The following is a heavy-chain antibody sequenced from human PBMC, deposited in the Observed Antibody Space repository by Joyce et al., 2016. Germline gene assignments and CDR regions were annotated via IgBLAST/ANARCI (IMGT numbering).Heavy chain of an antibody. D-gene: IGHD1/OR15-1a*01. CDR1: GFSFITHH. Sequence: EVQLVESGGGLVQPGGSLRLSCAASGFSFITHHMTWVRLPTGKGLEGVANINQDGSAKFYVDSVKGRFTISRDNAKNSVFLQMNSLSTDDTAVYYCAKNWNTDYWGQGTLVTVSS. J-gene: IGHJ4*02. V-gene: IGHV3-7*01. CDR3: AKNWNTDY. CDR2: INQDGSAK.